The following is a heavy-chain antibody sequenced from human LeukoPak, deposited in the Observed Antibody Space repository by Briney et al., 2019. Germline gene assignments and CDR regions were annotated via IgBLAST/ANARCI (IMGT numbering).Heavy chain of an antibody. CDR3: ARHLVSSLPTGLDY. V-gene: IGHV4-59*08. Sequence: SETLPLTCTVSGGSISGYSWSWIRQPPGKGLEYIGYIHYSGTANYTPSLRSRVTISVDTSKNQFSLTLTSVTAGDTAVYYCARHLVSSLPTGLDYWGQGALVTVSS. D-gene: IGHD3-9*01. J-gene: IGHJ4*02. CDR2: IHYSGTA. CDR1: GGSISGYS.